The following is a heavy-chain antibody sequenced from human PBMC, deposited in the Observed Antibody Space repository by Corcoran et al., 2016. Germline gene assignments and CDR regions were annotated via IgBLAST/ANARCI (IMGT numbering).Heavy chain of an antibody. J-gene: IGHJ4*02. D-gene: IGHD3-3*01. CDR1: GGSISSSSYY. Sequence: QLQLQESGPGLVKPSETLSLTCTVSGGSISSSSYYWGWIRQPPGKGLEWIGSIYYSGSTYYNPSLKSRVTISVDTSKNQFSLMLSSVTAADTAVYYWARGKKDYDFWSGYCTYYFDYWGQGTLVTVSS. V-gene: IGHV4-39*07. CDR2: IYYSGST. CDR3: ARGKKDYDFWSGYCTYYFDY.